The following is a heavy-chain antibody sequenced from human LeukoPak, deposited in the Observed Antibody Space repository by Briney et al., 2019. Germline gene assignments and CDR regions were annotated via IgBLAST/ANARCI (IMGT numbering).Heavy chain of an antibody. J-gene: IGHJ5*02. D-gene: IGHD5-12*01. CDR1: GGSTSSYY. CDR3: ARAGGGYDLRSAVNWFDP. CDR2: IYYSGST. V-gene: IGHV4-59*01. Sequence: PSETLSLTCTVSGGSTSSYYWSWIRQPPGKGLEWIGYIYYSGSTNYNPSLKSRVTISVDTSKNQFSLKLSSVTAADTAVYYCARAGGGYDLRSAVNWFDPWGQGTLVTVSS.